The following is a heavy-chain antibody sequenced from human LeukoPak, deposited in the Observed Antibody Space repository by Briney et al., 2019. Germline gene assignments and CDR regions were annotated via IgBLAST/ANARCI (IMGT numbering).Heavy chain of an antibody. D-gene: IGHD3-22*01. CDR3: ARRTYDSSGFDN. J-gene: IGHJ4*02. CDR2: ISGSGGST. Sequence: GGSLRLSCAASGFTFSSYAMSWVRQAPGKGLEWVSAISGSGGSTYYADSVKGRFTISRDNSKTTLYLEMNSLRAEDTAVYYCARRTYDSSGFDNWGQGTLVTVSS. CDR1: GFTFSSYA. V-gene: IGHV3-23*01.